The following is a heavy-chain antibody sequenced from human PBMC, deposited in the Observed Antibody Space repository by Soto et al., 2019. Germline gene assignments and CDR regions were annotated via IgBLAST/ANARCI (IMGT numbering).Heavy chain of an antibody. Sequence: SETLSLTCTVSGGSISSGGYYWSWIRQHPGKGLEWIGYIYYSGSTYYNPSLKSRVTISVDTSKNQFSLKLSSVTAADTAVYYCARTLYDSSGYYFDYWGQGTLVTVSS. J-gene: IGHJ4*02. D-gene: IGHD3-22*01. CDR2: IYYSGST. CDR3: ARTLYDSSGYYFDY. CDR1: GGSISSGGYY. V-gene: IGHV4-31*03.